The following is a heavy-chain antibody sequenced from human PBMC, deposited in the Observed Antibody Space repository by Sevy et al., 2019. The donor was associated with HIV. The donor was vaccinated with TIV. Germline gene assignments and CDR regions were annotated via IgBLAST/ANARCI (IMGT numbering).Heavy chain of an antibody. CDR1: GFTFTSYA. CDR3: AGGSYDSSGSFDALDI. J-gene: IGHJ3*02. V-gene: IGHV3-23*01. Sequence: GGSLRLSCKPSGFTFTSYAMNWVRQAPGKGLEWISTIYGSGGVTYYADSVKGRFTISRDKSMNTLYLQMNSLRTEDTALYYCAGGSYDSSGSFDALDIWGQGTMVTVSS. D-gene: IGHD3-22*01. CDR2: IYGSGGVT.